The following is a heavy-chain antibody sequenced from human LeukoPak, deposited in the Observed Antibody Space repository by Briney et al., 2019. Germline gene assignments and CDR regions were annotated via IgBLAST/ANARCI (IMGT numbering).Heavy chain of an antibody. Sequence: GGSLRLSCAASGFTFSSYSMNWVCQAPGKGLEWVSHITASGTAMFYADSVKGRFTISRDNAKNSLYLQMNSLRDEDTAVYYCAKDVGKWESLHFFDYWGQGTLVTVSS. CDR1: GFTFSSYS. V-gene: IGHV3-48*02. CDR3: AKDVGKWESLHFFDY. J-gene: IGHJ4*02. D-gene: IGHD1-26*01. CDR2: ITASGTAM.